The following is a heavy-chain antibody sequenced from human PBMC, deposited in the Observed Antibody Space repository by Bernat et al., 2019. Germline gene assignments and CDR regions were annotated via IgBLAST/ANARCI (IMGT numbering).Heavy chain of an antibody. CDR3: AREGGYSSSWTGDY. D-gene: IGHD6-13*01. Sequence: QVRLQQWDAALLKPSVTLSRTCAVDGGSFSGYYWSWIRQPPGKGLEWIGEINHSGSTNYNPSLKSRVTISVDTSKNQFSLKLSSVTAADTAVYYCAREGGYSSSWTGDYWGQGTL. CDR1: GGSFSGYY. J-gene: IGHJ4*02. CDR2: INHSGST. V-gene: IGHV4-34*01.